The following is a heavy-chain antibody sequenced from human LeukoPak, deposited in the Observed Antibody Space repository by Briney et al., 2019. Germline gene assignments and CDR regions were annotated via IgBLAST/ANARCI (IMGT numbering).Heavy chain of an antibody. D-gene: IGHD3-22*01. J-gene: IGHJ4*02. CDR3: ARVPYYYDSSGYSRPFDY. CDR2: IDPSDSYT. Sequence: GDSLKISCKGSGYSFTSYWISWVRQMPEKGLGWMGRIDPSDSYTNYSPSFQGHVTISADKSISTAYLQWSSLKASDTAMYYCARVPYYYDSSGYSRPFDYWGQGTLVTVSS. CDR1: GYSFTSYW. V-gene: IGHV5-10-1*01.